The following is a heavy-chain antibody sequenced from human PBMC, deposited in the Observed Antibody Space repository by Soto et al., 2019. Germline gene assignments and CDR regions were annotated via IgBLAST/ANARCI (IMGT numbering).Heavy chain of an antibody. CDR1: GFTFSDYW. CDR3: ARDGEHNYGSRKTDY. D-gene: IGHD3-10*01. Sequence: EVQLVESGGGLVQPGGSLILSCAASGFTFSDYWMSWVRQAPGKGLDWVANIRQDGSEKYYVDSVKGRFTISRDNAKNSLYLQMNSLRAEDTAVYYCARDGEHNYGSRKTDYWGQGTLVTVSS. CDR2: IRQDGSEK. V-gene: IGHV3-7*05. J-gene: IGHJ4*02.